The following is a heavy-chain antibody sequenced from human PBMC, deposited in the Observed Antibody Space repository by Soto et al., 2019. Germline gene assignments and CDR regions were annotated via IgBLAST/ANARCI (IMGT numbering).Heavy chain of an antibody. Sequence: SETLSLTCTVSGGSINGYYWSWLRQHPGKGLEWIGHISYSGSTDSNPSLKSRVAMSVDTSKNQFSLKLTSVTAADTAMYYCAKNGDFWFFDYWGQGTLVTVSS. V-gene: IGHV4-59*01. J-gene: IGHJ4*02. CDR3: AKNGDFWFFDY. CDR1: GGSINGYY. CDR2: ISYSGST. D-gene: IGHD4-17*01.